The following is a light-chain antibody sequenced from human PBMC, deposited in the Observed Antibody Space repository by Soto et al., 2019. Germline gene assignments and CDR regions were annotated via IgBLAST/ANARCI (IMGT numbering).Light chain of an antibody. Sequence: QSVLTQSPSASASLGASVKLNCTLSSGHRTYAIAWHQQQPEKGPRYLMNLNSDGRHTKGDGIPDRFSGSSSGTERYLTISSLQSEDEADYYCQTWGTGLLVFGGGTKLTVL. CDR2: LNSDGRH. V-gene: IGLV4-69*01. CDR3: QTWGTGLLV. CDR1: SGHRTYA. J-gene: IGLJ2*01.